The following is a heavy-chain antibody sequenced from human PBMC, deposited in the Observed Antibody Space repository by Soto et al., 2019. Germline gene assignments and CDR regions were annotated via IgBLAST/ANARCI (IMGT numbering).Heavy chain of an antibody. CDR2: IKGDESER. D-gene: IGHD4-17*01. J-gene: IGHJ4*02. CDR1: GFTFSSYW. Sequence: EVHLVESGGGLVQPGGSPRLTCVASGFTFSSYWMSWVRQAPGKGLEWVATIKGDESERYYVDSVKGRFTISRDNAKNSRYLLTNALRAEDTAMYFCLRASRAVTSYYWGQGTLVTV. V-gene: IGHV3-7*01. CDR3: LRASRAVTSYY.